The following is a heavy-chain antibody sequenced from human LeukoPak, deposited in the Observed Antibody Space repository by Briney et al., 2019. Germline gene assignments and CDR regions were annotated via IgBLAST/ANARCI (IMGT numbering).Heavy chain of an antibody. CDR1: GGTFSSYA. J-gene: IGHJ6*03. V-gene: IGHV1-69*06. CDR2: IIPIFGTA. Sequence: VASVKVSCKASGGTFSSYAISWVRQAPGQGLEWMGGIIPIFGTANYAQKFQGRVTITADKSTSTAYMELSSLRSGDTAVYYCARGPNIVVVPAATHNYYYYMGVWGKGTTVTVSS. CDR3: ARGPNIVVVPAATHNYYYYMGV. D-gene: IGHD2-2*01.